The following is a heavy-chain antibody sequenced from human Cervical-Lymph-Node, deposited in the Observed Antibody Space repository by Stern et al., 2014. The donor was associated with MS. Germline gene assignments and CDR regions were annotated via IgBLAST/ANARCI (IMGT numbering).Heavy chain of an antibody. V-gene: IGHV1-8*01. D-gene: IGHD2/OR15-2a*01. CDR1: GYTFTSYD. CDR2: MNPKRGNT. CDR3: VRVDCESTICQTNSDYSQH. J-gene: IGHJ1*01. Sequence: VQLLESGAEVKKPWAAVKVSCTASGYTFTSYDFNWVRQAPGPGLEWMGWMNPKRGNTGYAQPFQGRVTMPRDTSTSTDYMQMSSLKSEDTAVYYCVRVDCESTICQTNSDYSQHWGQGTLVTVPS.